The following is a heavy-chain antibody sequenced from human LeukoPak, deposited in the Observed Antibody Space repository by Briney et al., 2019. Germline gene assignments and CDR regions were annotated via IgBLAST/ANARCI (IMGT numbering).Heavy chain of an antibody. CDR2: ISSSSSYI. J-gene: IGHJ6*03. V-gene: IGHV3-21*01. Sequence: GGSLRLSCAASGFTFSSYSMNWVRQAPGKGLEWVSSISSSSSYINYADSVKGRFTISRDNAKNSLYLQMNSLRAEDTAVYYCASYYYYYYMDVWGKGTTVTVSS. CDR3: ASYYYYYYMDV. CDR1: GFTFSSYS.